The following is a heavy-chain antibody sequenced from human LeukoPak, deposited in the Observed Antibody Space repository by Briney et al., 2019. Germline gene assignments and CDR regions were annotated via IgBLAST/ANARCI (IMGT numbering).Heavy chain of an antibody. Sequence: PGGSLRLSCAASGFTFSSYGMHWVRQAPGKGLEWVAFIQYDGSNKYYADSVKGRFTISRDNSKNTLYLQMNSLRAEDTAVYYCALVNYYGSGSSIWGQGTMVTVSS. J-gene: IGHJ3*02. V-gene: IGHV3-30*02. CDR1: GFTFSSYG. CDR3: ALVNYYGSGSSI. D-gene: IGHD3-10*01. CDR2: IQYDGSNK.